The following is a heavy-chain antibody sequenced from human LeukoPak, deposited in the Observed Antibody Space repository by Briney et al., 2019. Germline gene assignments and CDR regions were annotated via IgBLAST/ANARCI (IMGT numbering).Heavy chain of an antibody. V-gene: IGHV3-23*01. Sequence: AGGSLRLSCAASGFTFSSYSMNWVRQAPGKGLEWVSAISGSGGSTYYADSVKGRFTISRDNSKNTLYLQMNSLRAEDTAVYYCAKSATPWGNSGSYSDYWGQGTLVTVSS. CDR3: AKSATPWGNSGSYSDY. D-gene: IGHD3-10*01. J-gene: IGHJ4*02. CDR1: GFTFSSYS. CDR2: ISGSGGST.